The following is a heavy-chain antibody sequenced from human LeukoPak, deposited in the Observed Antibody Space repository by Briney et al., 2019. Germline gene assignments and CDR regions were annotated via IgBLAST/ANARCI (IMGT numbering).Heavy chain of an antibody. D-gene: IGHD3-3*01. CDR3: ARDRITIFGDGFDP. J-gene: IGHJ5*02. CDR2: IYYSGST. CDR1: GGSISSYY. Sequence: PSETLSLTCTVSGGSISSYYWSWIRQPPGKGLEWIGYIYYSGSTNYNPSLKSRVTISVDTSKNRFSLKLSSVTAADTAVYYCARDRITIFGDGFDPWGQGTLVTVSS. V-gene: IGHV4-59*01.